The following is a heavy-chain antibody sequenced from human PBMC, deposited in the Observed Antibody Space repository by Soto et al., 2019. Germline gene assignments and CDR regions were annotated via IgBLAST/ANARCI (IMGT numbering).Heavy chain of an antibody. CDR2: ISSSSSYI. D-gene: IGHD5-18*01. J-gene: IGHJ4*02. CDR3: ARGYSYCAY. CDR1: GFIFSSYT. Sequence: EVQLVESGGGLVKPGGSLRLSCAASGFIFSSYTMNWVRQAPGKGLEWVSSISSSSSYIYYAVSVKGRFTISRDNAKNSLDLQMNSLRAEDTAVYYCARGYSYCAYWGQGTLVTVSS. V-gene: IGHV3-21*01.